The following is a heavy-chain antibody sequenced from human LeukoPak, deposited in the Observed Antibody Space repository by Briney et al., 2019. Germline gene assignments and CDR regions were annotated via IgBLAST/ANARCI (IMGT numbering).Heavy chain of an antibody. CDR1: GFTFRNYW. Sequence: GGSLRLSCAASGFTFRNYWMSWVRQAPGKGLEWVANIREDGRGTFYVDSVKGRFTISRDNAKDSLDLEMNSLRAEDAALYYCARVPTATGRGHWYFDLWGRGTLVTVSS. CDR3: ARVPTATGRGHWYFDL. J-gene: IGHJ2*01. V-gene: IGHV3-7*01. D-gene: IGHD1-1*01. CDR2: IREDGRGT.